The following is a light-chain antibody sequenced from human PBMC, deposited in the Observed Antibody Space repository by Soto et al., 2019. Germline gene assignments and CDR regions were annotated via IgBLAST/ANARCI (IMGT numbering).Light chain of an antibody. CDR2: LGS. CDR3: QQYTGRPPT. V-gene: IGKV2-28*01. J-gene: IGKJ5*01. Sequence: MVIIESAEDLPVAPGCPTSSSCRPRQSLLHSNGYNYLAWYLQKPGQSPQLLIYLGSSRASGVPDRFSGSGSGADFSLTITSLEPEDSAVYFCQQYTGRPPTFGQGTRLEIK. CDR1: QSLLHSNGYNY.